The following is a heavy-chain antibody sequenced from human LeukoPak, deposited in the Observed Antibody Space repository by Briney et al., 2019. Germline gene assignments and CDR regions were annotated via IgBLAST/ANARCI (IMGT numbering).Heavy chain of an antibody. V-gene: IGHV3-30-3*01. CDR2: ISYDGSNK. D-gene: IGHD6-13*01. CDR3: AGTLAAAAPFDY. Sequence: GRSLRLSCAASGFTFSSYAMHWVRQAPGKGLEWVAVISYDGSNKYYADSVKGRFTISRDNSKNTLYLRMNSLRAEDTAVYYCAGTLAAAAPFDYWGQGTLVTVSS. CDR1: GFTFSSYA. J-gene: IGHJ4*02.